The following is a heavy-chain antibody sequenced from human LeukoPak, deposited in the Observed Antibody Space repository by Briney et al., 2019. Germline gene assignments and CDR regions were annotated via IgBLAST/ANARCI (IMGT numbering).Heavy chain of an antibody. D-gene: IGHD5-18*01. J-gene: IGHJ3*02. CDR1: GFTFSSYS. CDR3: ARPVGYSYGTDAFDI. V-gene: IGHV3-21*01. Sequence: GGSLRLSCAASGFTFSSYSMNRVRQAPGKGLEWVSSISSSSSYIYYADSVKGRFTISRDNAKNSLYLQVNSLRAEDTAVYYCARPVGYSYGTDAFDIWGQGTMVTVSS. CDR2: ISSSSSYI.